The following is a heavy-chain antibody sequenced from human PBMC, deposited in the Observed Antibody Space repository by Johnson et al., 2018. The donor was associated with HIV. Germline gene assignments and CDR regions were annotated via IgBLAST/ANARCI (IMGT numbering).Heavy chain of an antibody. CDR2: IWYDGSNK. CDR1: GFTFSSYG. V-gene: IGHV3-33*06. D-gene: IGHD6-13*01. Sequence: QVQLVESGGGVVQPGRSLRLSCAASGFTFSSYGMHWVRQAPGKGLEWVAVIWYDGSNKYYADSVEDRFTISRDNSKNTLYLQMNSLRAEDTAVYYCAKDRDSSSWYGYDAFDIWGQVTMVTVSS. J-gene: IGHJ3*02. CDR3: AKDRDSSSWYGYDAFDI.